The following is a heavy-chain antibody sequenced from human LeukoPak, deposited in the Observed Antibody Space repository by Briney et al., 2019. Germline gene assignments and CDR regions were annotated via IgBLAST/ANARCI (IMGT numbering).Heavy chain of an antibody. J-gene: IGHJ6*04. CDR3: AKDGNFPYYGVDV. V-gene: IGHV3-43D*03. Sequence: GGSLRLACAASGFTFDDHAIHWVRQSPERGREWVSLISWDGGATYYADSVKGRFTISRDNSKNSVYLQMNSLRVEDTALYYCAKDGNFPYYGVDVWGKGTTVTVSS. D-gene: IGHD3-3*01. CDR2: ISWDGGAT. CDR1: GFTFDDHA.